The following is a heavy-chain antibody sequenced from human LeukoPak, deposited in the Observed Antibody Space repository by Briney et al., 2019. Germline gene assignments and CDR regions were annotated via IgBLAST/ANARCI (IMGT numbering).Heavy chain of an antibody. V-gene: IGHV4-30-2*01. Sequence: SQTLSLTCAVSGGSISSGGYSWSWIRQPPGKGLEWIGYIYHSGSTYYNPSLKSRVTISVDRSKNQFSLKLSSVTAADTAAYYCASFNYYYYYGMDVWGQGTTVTVSS. J-gene: IGHJ6*02. CDR1: GGSISSGGYS. CDR3: ASFNYYYYYGMDV. CDR2: IYHSGST.